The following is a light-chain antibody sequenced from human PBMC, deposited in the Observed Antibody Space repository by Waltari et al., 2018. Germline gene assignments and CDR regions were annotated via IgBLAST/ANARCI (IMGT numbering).Light chain of an antibody. CDR2: GAS. J-gene: IGKJ1*01. CDR3: QRYGSSPPT. Sequence: EIVLTQFPGTLSLSPGERATLSCRASQSVRSNYLAWYQQKPGQAPRLLISGASSRATGIPDRFTGSGSGTDFTLTISRLEPEDFAVYYCQRYGSSPPTFGQGTKVEIK. V-gene: IGKV3-20*01. CDR1: QSVRSNY.